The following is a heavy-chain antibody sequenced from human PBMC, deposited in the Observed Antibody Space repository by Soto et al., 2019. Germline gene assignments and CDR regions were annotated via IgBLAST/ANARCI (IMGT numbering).Heavy chain of an antibody. J-gene: IGHJ4*02. CDR1: GFTFSNYA. Sequence: GGSLRLSCAGSGFTFSNYAMSWVRQAPGKGLEWVSAIGGSGVSTYYADSVKGRFIISRDNSKNTLYLQMNSLRAEDTAVYSCAKDRRLLILYHFDSWGQGTRVTVSS. CDR3: AKDRRLLILYHFDS. D-gene: IGHD1-1*01. V-gene: IGHV3-23*01. CDR2: IGGSGVST.